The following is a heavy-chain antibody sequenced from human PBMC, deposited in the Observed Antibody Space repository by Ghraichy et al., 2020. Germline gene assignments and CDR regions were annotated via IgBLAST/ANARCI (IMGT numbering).Heavy chain of an antibody. Sequence: GGSLRLSCVASGFTVINYAMSWVRQAPGKGLEWVSAISGIGDEIYYADSVKGRFTISRDNSKNTVYLQMNSLGAEDTAVYFCARDRINVIPEAMYDFWGQGTQVTVSS. CDR1: GFTVINYA. CDR2: ISGIGDEI. V-gene: IGHV3-23*01. CDR3: ARDRINVIPEAMYDF. J-gene: IGHJ4*02. D-gene: IGHD2-2*01.